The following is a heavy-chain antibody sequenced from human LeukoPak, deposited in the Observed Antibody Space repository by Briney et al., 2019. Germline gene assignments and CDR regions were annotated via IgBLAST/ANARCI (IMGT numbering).Heavy chain of an antibody. CDR3: ARVTFNWFDP. Sequence: SETLSLTCTVSGGSISNYYWTWIRQPPGKGLEWIGYIYYSGRASYNPSLTSRVTISIDTSKNQFSLKLSSVTAADTAVYYCARVTFNWFDPWGQGTLVTVSS. CDR2: IYYSGRA. J-gene: IGHJ5*02. V-gene: IGHV4-59*01. CDR1: GGSISNYY.